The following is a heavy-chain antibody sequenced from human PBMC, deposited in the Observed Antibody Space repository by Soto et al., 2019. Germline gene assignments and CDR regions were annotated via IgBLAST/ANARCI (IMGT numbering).Heavy chain of an antibody. J-gene: IGHJ3*02. CDR1: GGTFSSYA. V-gene: IGHV1-69*13. D-gene: IGHD3-16*02. Sequence: SVKVSCKASGGTFSSYAISWVRQAPGQGLEWMGGIIPIFGTANYAQKFQGRVTITANESTSTAYMELSSLRSEDTAVYYCARDRGPLRLGELSPRRAFDIWGQGTMVTVSS. CDR3: ARDRGPLRLGELSPRRAFDI. CDR2: IIPIFGTA.